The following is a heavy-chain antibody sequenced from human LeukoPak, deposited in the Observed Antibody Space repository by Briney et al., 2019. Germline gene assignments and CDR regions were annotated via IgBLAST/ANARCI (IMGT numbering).Heavy chain of an antibody. Sequence: GRSLRLSCAASGFTFDDYAMHWVRQAPGKGLEWVSGISWNSGSIGYADSVKGRFTISRDNAKNSLYLQMNSLRAEDTALYYCAKEATYYYGSGALDYWGQGTLVTVSS. J-gene: IGHJ4*02. CDR2: ISWNSGSI. CDR1: GFTFDDYA. V-gene: IGHV3-9*01. CDR3: AKEATYYYGSGALDY. D-gene: IGHD3-10*01.